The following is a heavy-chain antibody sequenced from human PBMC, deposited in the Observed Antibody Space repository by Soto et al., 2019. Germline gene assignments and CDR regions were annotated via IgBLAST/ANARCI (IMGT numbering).Heavy chain of an antibody. D-gene: IGHD5-12*01. CDR2: ISGSGGRT. Sequence: GGSLRLSCAASGFTFSSYAMTWVRQAPGKGLEWVSGISGSGGRTYYADSVKGRFTISRENSKSTLYLQMNSLRAEDTAVYYCAKGSGYDPYYFDYWGQGTLVTVSS. CDR3: AKGSGYDPYYFDY. CDR1: GFTFSSYA. J-gene: IGHJ4*02. V-gene: IGHV3-23*01.